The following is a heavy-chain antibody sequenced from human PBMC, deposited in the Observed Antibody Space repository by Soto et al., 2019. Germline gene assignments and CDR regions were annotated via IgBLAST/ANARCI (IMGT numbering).Heavy chain of an antibody. V-gene: IGHV1-46*01. CDR3: ARSLLQGDF. J-gene: IGHJ4*02. Sequence: QVQLVQSGAEVKKPGASVKISCKASGYTFIHYYIHWVRQAPGQGLEQMAIINPNGGSTNYAQKFQGRVTVTSDTSTTTVSMELNSLESDDTAVYFCARSLLQGDFWGEGTLVTVSS. CDR2: INPNGGST. D-gene: IGHD2-21*01. CDR1: GYTFIHYY.